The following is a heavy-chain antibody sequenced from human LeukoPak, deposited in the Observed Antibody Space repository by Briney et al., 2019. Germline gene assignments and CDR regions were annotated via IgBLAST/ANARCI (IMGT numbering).Heavy chain of an antibody. D-gene: IGHD3-10*01. CDR2: MYTRGNS. Sequence: SSETLSVTCTDAGGSMNDYSWSWIQKSAEKALEWIGRMYTRGNSHYNPSLTSRVTISIDESKNQFSLKLRSVTAADTAVYYCAREGFGEANFDFWGKGTRVTVSS. J-gene: IGHJ4*02. V-gene: IGHV4-4*07. CDR1: GGSMNDYS. CDR3: AREGFGEANFDF.